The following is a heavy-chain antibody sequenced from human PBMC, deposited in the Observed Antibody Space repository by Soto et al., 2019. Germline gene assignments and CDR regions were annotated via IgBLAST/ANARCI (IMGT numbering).Heavy chain of an antibody. CDR2: IYYSGST. D-gene: IGHD3-22*01. J-gene: IGHJ4*02. Sequence: QVQLQESGPGLVKPSQTLSLTCTVSGGSISSGGYYWSWIRQHPGKGLEWIGYIYYSGSTYYNPSLKSRVTITVDTSKNQFSLKLSSVTAADTAVYYCARDRLDLYYFDYWGQGTLVTVSS. CDR1: GGSISSGGYY. CDR3: ARDRLDLYYFDY. V-gene: IGHV4-31*03.